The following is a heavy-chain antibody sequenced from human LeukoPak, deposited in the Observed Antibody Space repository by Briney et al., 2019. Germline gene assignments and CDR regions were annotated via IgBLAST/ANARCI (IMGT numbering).Heavy chain of an antibody. J-gene: IGHJ4*02. V-gene: IGHV4-59*01. CDR1: GGSISSCY. CDR2: IYYSGST. Sequence: SETLSLTCTVSGGSISSCYWNWIRQPPGKGLEWIGYIYYSGSTNYNPSLKSRVTMSVDTSRNQLSLKLTSVTAADTAVYYCARGWPLSHFDYWGQGTLVTVSS. CDR3: ARGWPLSHFDY. D-gene: IGHD5-24*01.